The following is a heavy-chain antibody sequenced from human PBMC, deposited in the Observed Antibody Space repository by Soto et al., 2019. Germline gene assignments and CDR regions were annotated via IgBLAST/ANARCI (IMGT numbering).Heavy chain of an antibody. CDR2: LYYSGST. CDR1: GGSINDYY. CDR3: VGGKNHATSGYYYYGMDV. Sequence: SETLSLTCTVSGGSINDYYWNWIRQPPGKGLEWIAYLYYSGSTNYNPSLKSRVTISLDTSKKQFSLKLSSVTAADTAIYYCVGGKNHATSGYYYYGMDVWGQGTTVTVSS. D-gene: IGHD1-1*01. V-gene: IGHV4-59*01. J-gene: IGHJ6*02.